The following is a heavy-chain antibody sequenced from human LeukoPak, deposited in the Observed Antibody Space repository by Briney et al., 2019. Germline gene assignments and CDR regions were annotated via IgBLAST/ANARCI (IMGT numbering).Heavy chain of an antibody. CDR3: ARERALGYCSGGSCYEFDP. CDR2: ISYDGSNK. V-gene: IGHV3-30-3*01. Sequence: GGSLRLSCAASGFTFSSYAMHWVRQAPGKGLEWVAVISYDGSNKYYADSVRGRFTISRDNSKNTLYLQMNSLRAEDTAVYYCARERALGYCSGGSCYEFDPWGQGTLVTVSS. D-gene: IGHD2-15*01. CDR1: GFTFSSYA. J-gene: IGHJ5*02.